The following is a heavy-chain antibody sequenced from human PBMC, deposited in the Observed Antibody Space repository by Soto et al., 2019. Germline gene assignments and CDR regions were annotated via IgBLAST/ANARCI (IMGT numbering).Heavy chain of an antibody. Sequence: SVRVSCKXSGGTFSSYAISWVRQAPGQGLEWMGGIIPIFGTANYAQKFQGRVTITADESTSTAYMELSSLRSEDTAVYYCARPPQGADSSGYYAYFDYWGQGTQVTVSS. CDR3: ARPPQGADSSGYYAYFDY. CDR2: IIPIFGTA. V-gene: IGHV1-69*13. CDR1: GGTFSSYA. D-gene: IGHD3-22*01. J-gene: IGHJ4*02.